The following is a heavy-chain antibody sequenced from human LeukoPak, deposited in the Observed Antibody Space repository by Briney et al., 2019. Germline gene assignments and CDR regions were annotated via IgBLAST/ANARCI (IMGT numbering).Heavy chain of an antibody. D-gene: IGHD3-9*01. CDR1: GYTFTGYY. J-gene: IGHJ6*02. CDR3: ARVISGILTGYSLDV. Sequence: ASVKVSCKASGYTFTGYYVHWVRQAPGQGLEWMGWINPNSGGTNYPQKFQGRVTMTRDTSISTAYMGLSRLRSDDTAVYYCARVISGILTGYSLDVWGQGTTVTVSS. V-gene: IGHV1-2*02. CDR2: INPNSGGT.